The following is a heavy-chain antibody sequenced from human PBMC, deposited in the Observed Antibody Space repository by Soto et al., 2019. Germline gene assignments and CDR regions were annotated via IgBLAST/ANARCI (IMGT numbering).Heavy chain of an antibody. CDR2: IYRSGST. V-gene: IGHV4-30-2*01. CDR1: GGSISSGGYS. J-gene: IGHJ4*02. Sequence: QLQLQESGSGLVKPSQTLSLTCAVSGGSISSGGYSWRWIRQPPGKGLEWIAYIYRSGSTYYNPSLKRRVTTSVDRSKNQFSLKLSSVTAAVTAVYYCAIVPDYWGQGTLVTVSS. CDR3: AIVPDY.